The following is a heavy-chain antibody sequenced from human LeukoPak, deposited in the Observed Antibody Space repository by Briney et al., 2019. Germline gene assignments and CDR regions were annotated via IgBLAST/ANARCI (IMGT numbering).Heavy chain of an antibody. CDR2: ILYDETNK. CDR3: ATSPRYKQQLGYFDY. J-gene: IGHJ4*02. Sequence: GRSLRLSCAASGLTFSSYAMHWVRQAPGKGLEWVAVILYDETNKYYADSVKGRFTISRDNSKNTLYLQMNSLRAENTAVYYCATSPRYKQQLGYFDYWGQGTLVTVSS. CDR1: GLTFSSYA. D-gene: IGHD6-13*01. V-gene: IGHV3-30-3*01.